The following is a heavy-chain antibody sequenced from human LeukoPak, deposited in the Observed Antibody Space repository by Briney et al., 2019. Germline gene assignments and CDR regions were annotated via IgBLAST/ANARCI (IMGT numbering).Heavy chain of an antibody. V-gene: IGHV3-11*05. CDR1: GFTFSDYY. J-gene: IGHJ4*02. CDR3: ARDPGVLRYFDWPAGLDY. CDR2: ISSSSSYT. D-gene: IGHD3-9*01. Sequence: GGSLRLSCAASGFTFSDYYMSWIRQAPGKGLEWVSYISSSSSYTNYADSVKGRFTISRDNAKNSLYLQMNSLRAEDTAVYYCARDPGVLRYFDWPAGLDYWGQGTLVTVPS.